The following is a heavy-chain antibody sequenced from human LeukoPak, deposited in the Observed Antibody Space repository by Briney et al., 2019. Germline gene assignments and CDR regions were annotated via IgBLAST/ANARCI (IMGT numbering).Heavy chain of an antibody. CDR1: GGSITSYY. J-gene: IGHJ4*02. CDR2: MSINGRT. CDR3: AREGRGSVWPLFDY. V-gene: IGHV4-4*07. Sequence: SETLSLTCTVSGGSITSYYWNWIRQPAGKGLEWIGRMSINGRTNYNPSLNSRVTMSVDTSKNHFSLKLSSVTAADTAVYYCAREGRGSVWPLFDYWGQGTLVTVSS. D-gene: IGHD6-19*01.